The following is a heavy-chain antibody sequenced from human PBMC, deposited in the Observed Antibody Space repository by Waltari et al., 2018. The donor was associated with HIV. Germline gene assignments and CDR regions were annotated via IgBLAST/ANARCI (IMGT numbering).Heavy chain of an antibody. CDR1: GFNVSSDY. D-gene: IGHD4-17*01. J-gene: IGHJ5*02. CDR3: VRGSLMTTAAP. CDR2: LYVPTTGTDR. V-gene: IGHV3-53*03. Sequence: EVQLVESGGGLFRPGGSLRLSCVVSGFNVSSDYMTWVRQPPGKGLEGVSTLYVPTTGTDRFYAPSGKGRFTISIDNSENTLYLQMSGLRAEDTAVYYCVRGSLMTTAAPWGQGTLVTVSS.